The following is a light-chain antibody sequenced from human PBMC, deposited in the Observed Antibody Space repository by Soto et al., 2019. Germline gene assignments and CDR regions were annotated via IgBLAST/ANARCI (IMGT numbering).Light chain of an antibody. CDR1: QSVSSSY. Sequence: EIVLTQSPGTLSLSPGERATLSCRASQSVSSSYLAWYQQKPGQAPRLLIYGASSRATGIPDRFSGSGSGTDFTLTISRLEPEDFAVYYCQQYGGSPELTVGGGTKVEIK. CDR2: GAS. J-gene: IGKJ4*02. CDR3: QQYGGSPELT. V-gene: IGKV3-20*01.